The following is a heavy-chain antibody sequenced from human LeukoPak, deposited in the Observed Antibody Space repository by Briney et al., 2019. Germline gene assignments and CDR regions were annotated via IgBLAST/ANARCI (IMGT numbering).Heavy chain of an antibody. D-gene: IGHD2-2*01. Sequence: ASVKVSCKASGYTFTSYGISWVRQAPGQGLEWKGWISAYNGNTNYAQKLQGRVTMTTDTSTSTAYMELRSLRSDDTAVYYCARDCSSTSCYWNYYYGMDVWGQGTTVTVSS. CDR3: ARDCSSTSCYWNYYYGMDV. CDR1: GYTFTSYG. CDR2: ISAYNGNT. J-gene: IGHJ6*02. V-gene: IGHV1-18*01.